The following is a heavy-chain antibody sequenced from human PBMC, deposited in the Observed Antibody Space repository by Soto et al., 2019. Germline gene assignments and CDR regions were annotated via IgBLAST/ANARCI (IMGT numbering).Heavy chain of an antibody. D-gene: IGHD6-19*01. J-gene: IGHJ4*02. CDR3: ARGVAGSGFDL. V-gene: IGHV6-1*01. Sequence: SQTLSRTCAISGDSVSSNTAAWNWIRSSPSRGLEWLGRTHYRSNWRHDYAVSVKSRITVNPDTSKNHFSLQLNSVTPDDTAVYYCARGVAGSGFDLWGQGTLVTVSS. CDR1: GDSVSSNTAA. CDR2: THYRSNWRH.